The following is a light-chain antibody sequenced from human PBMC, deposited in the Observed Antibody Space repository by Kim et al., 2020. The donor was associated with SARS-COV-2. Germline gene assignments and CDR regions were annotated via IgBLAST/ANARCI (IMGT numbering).Light chain of an antibody. V-gene: IGLV3-9*01. J-gene: IGLJ2*01. CDR2: RDS. CDR3: QVWDSSTGV. CDR1: NMGSKN. Sequence: VALGQTARINCGGNNMGSKNVHWYQQKPGQAPVLVIYRDSNRPSGIPERFSGSNSGNTATLTISRAQAGDEADYYCQVWDSSTGVFGGGTQLTVL.